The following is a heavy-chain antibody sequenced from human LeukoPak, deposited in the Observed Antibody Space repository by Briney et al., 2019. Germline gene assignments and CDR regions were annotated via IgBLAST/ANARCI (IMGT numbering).Heavy chain of an antibody. D-gene: IGHD5-18*01. CDR2: IRSKAYGGTT. CDR1: GFTFGDHA. V-gene: IGHV3-49*04. J-gene: IGHJ6*02. Sequence: GRSLRLSCTASGFTFGDHAMSWVRQAPGKGLEWLGFIRSKAYGGTTEYAASAKGRFTISRDDSKSIAYLQMNSLTTEDTAVYYCSRGPTQQWIYSGTDDWGQGTTVIVSS. CDR3: SRGPTQQWIYSGTDD.